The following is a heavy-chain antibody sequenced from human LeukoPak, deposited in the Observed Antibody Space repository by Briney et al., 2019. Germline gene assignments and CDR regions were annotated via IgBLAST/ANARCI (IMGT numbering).Heavy chain of an antibody. Sequence: SETLSLTCTVSGGSISSYYWSWIRQPPGKGLEWIGYIYYSGSTNYNPSLKSRVTISVDTSKNQFSLKLSSVTAADTAVYYRAREGSYGIDYWGQGTLVTVSS. J-gene: IGHJ4*02. D-gene: IGHD5-18*01. V-gene: IGHV4-59*01. CDR1: GGSISSYY. CDR2: IYYSGST. CDR3: AREGSYGIDY.